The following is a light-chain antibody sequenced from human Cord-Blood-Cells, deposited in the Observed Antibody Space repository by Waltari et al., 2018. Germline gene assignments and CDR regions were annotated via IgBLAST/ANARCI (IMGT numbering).Light chain of an antibody. CDR2: DAS. V-gene: IGKV1-39*01. CDR1: QSISSY. J-gene: IGKJ4*01. Sequence: DIQMTQSPSSLSASVGDRVTITCQASQSISSYLNWYQQKPGKAPKLLIYDASNLESGVPSRFSGSGSGTDFTFTISSLQPEDFATYYCQQSDSIPFSFGGGTKLEIK. CDR3: QQSDSIPFS.